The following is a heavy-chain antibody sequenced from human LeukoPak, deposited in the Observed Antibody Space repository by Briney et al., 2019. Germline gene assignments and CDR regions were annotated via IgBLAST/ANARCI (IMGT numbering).Heavy chain of an antibody. CDR3: ARESSGYSYDYLKDY. Sequence: ASVKVSCKASGYTFTSYYMHWVRQAPGQGLEWMGIINPSGGSTSYAQKFQGRVTMTRDTSTSTVYMELSSLRSEDTAVYYCARESSGYSYDYLKDYWGQGTLVTVSS. J-gene: IGHJ4*02. D-gene: IGHD5-18*01. CDR2: INPSGGST. CDR1: GYTFTSYY. V-gene: IGHV1-46*01.